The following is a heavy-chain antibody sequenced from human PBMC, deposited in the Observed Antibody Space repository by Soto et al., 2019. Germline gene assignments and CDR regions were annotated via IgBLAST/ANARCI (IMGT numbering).Heavy chain of an antibody. V-gene: IGHV3-30*18. CDR3: AKDYYDSSGPVIY. CDR2: ISYDGSNK. CDR1: GFTFSIYG. D-gene: IGHD3-22*01. J-gene: IGHJ4*02. Sequence: PGGSLILSCASYGFTFSIYGMHWVGQAPGKGLEWVAVISYDGSNKYYADSVKGRFTISRDNSKNTLYLQMNSLRAEDTAVYYCAKDYYDSSGPVIYWGQGTMVTVSS.